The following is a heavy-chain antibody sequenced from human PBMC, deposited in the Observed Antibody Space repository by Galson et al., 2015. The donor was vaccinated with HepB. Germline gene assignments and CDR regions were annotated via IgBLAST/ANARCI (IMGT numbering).Heavy chain of an antibody. CDR2: IIPIFGTA. V-gene: IGHV1-69*13. J-gene: IGHJ6*02. Sequence: SVKVSCKASGGTFSSYAISWVRQAPGQGLEWMGGIIPIFGTANYAQKFQGRVTITVDESTSTAYMELSSLRSEDTAVYYCARGQGAGVVVAVSYYYYYGMDVWGQGTTVTVSS. CDR1: GGTFSSYA. CDR3: ARGQGAGVVVAVSYYYYYGMDV. D-gene: IGHD2-15*01.